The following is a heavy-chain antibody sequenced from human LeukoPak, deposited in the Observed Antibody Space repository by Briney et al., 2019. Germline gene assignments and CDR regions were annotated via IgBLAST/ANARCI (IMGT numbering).Heavy chain of an antibody. V-gene: IGHV3-7*01. D-gene: IGHD3-10*01. CDR3: ARERRHSGSGHSFDY. Sequence: PGRSLRLSCAASGFTFSACGMHWVRQAPGKGLEWVANIKEDGSQKYYVDSVKGRFTISRDNAENSLYLQMDSLRAEDTAMYYCARERRHSGSGHSFDYWGQGALVTVSS. J-gene: IGHJ4*02. CDR2: IKEDGSQK. CDR1: GFTFSACG.